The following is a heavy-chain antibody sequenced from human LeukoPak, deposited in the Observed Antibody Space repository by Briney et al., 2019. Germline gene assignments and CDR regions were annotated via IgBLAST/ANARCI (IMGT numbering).Heavy chain of an antibody. CDR3: AKDLFRIGVAPLDY. D-gene: IGHD3-10*01. V-gene: IGHV3-30*18. Sequence: GGSLRLSCAASGFTFSYYAMHWVRQAPSKGLEWVAVISYDGSNKDYADSVKGRFTISRDNSKNTLYLQMNSLRAEDTALYYCAKDLFRIGVAPLDYWGQGTLVTVSS. CDR2: ISYDGSNK. J-gene: IGHJ4*02. CDR1: GFTFSYYA.